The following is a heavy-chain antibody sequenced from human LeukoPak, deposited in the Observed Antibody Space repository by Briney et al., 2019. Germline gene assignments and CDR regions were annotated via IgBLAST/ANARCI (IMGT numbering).Heavy chain of an antibody. CDR2: MSGGGGST. J-gene: IGHJ4*02. V-gene: IGHV3-23*01. D-gene: IGHD2-21*01. CDR1: GFTFSSYG. CDR3: ARHPASSPVSTGVWFFDY. Sequence: GGSLRLSCAASGFTFSSYGMSWVRQAPGKGLEWVSAMSGGGGSTFYADSVKGRFTISRDNSKNTLYLQMNSLRAEDTAMYYCARHPASSPVSTGVWFFDYWGQGTLVTVSS.